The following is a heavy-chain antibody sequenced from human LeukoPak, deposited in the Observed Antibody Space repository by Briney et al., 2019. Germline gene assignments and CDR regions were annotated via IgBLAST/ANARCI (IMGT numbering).Heavy chain of an antibody. CDR1: GFTFSSYG. J-gene: IGHJ4*02. D-gene: IGHD4-23*01. V-gene: IGHV3-30*02. Sequence: GGSLRLSCAASGFTFSSYGMHWVRQAPGKGLEWVAFIRYDGSNKYYADSVKGRFTISRDNSKNTLYLQMNSLRAEDTAVYYCARDRDYSSNSGLDYWGQGTLVTVSS. CDR2: IRYDGSNK. CDR3: ARDRDYSSNSGLDY.